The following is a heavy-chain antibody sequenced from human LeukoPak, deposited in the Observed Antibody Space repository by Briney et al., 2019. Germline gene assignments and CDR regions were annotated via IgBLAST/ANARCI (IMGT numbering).Heavy chain of an antibody. V-gene: IGHV4-34*01. CDR3: ARGSRGVWGSYRYGRDNWFDP. Sequence: SETLSLTCAVYGGSFSGYYWSWIRQPPGKGLEWIGEINHSGSTNYNPSLKSRVTISVDTSKNQFSLKLSSVTAADTAVYYCARGSRGVWGSYRYGRDNWFDPWGQGTLVTVSS. CDR2: INHSGST. CDR1: GGSFSGYY. D-gene: IGHD3-16*02. J-gene: IGHJ5*02.